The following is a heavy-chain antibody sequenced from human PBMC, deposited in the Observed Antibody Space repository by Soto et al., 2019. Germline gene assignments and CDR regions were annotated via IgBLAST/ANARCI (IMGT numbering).Heavy chain of an antibody. CDR1: GFTFSSYA. J-gene: IGHJ4*02. Sequence: GGSLRLSCAASGFTFSSYAMHWVRQAPGKGLEWVAVISYDGSNKYYADSVKGRFTISRDNSKNTLYLQMNSLRAEDTAVYYCARDLEPLWGQGTLVTVSS. CDR2: ISYDGSNK. V-gene: IGHV3-30-3*01. CDR3: ARDLEPL.